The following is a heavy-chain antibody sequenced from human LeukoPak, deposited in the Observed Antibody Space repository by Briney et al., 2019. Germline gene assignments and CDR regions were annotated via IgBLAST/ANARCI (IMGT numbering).Heavy chain of an antibody. CDR3: ARGLL. J-gene: IGHJ4*02. D-gene: IGHD3-10*01. Sequence: GSLRLSCAASRFTFSTYSMNWVRQAPGKGLEWVSSIGSSSSYIYYTDSVKGRFTISRDNAKNSLYLQMNSLRAEDTAVYYCARGLLWGQGTLVTVSS. V-gene: IGHV3-21*01. CDR2: IGSSSSYI. CDR1: RFTFSTYS.